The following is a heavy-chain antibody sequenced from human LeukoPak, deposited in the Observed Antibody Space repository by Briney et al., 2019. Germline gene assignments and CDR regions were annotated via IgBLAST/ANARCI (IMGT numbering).Heavy chain of an antibody. Sequence: VASVKVSCKASGYTFTSYDINWVRQATGQGLEWMGWMNPNSGNTGYAQKFQGRVTMTRNTSISTAYMELSSLRSEDTAVYYCARDRGGTTTPDYWGQGTLVTVSS. CDR3: ARDRGGTTTPDY. D-gene: IGHD1-1*01. CDR2: MNPNSGNT. J-gene: IGHJ4*02. CDR1: GYTFTSYD. V-gene: IGHV1-8*01.